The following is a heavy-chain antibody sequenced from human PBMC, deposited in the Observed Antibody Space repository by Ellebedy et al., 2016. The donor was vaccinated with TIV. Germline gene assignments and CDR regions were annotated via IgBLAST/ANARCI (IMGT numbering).Heavy chain of an antibody. CDR1: GFTVSSNY. CDR3: ARATLYNRGDN. CDR2: IYPDGGA. Sequence: GESLKISCAASGFTVSSNYINWVRQAPGKGLEWVSIIYPDGGAYYAGSVKGRFTISRDSSQNTLSLQMNSLRVEDTAVYYCARATLYNRGDNWGQGTLVTVSA. D-gene: IGHD1-1*01. V-gene: IGHV3-53*01. J-gene: IGHJ4*02.